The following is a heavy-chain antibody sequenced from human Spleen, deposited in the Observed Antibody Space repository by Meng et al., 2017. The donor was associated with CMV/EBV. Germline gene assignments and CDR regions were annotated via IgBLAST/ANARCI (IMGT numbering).Heavy chain of an antibody. CDR2: IYYSGST. D-gene: IGHD3-22*01. CDR3: ARSYYDSSGYY. V-gene: IGHV4-39*01. CDR1: GGSISSSSYY. J-gene: IGHJ4*02. Sequence: GSLRLSCTVSGGSISSSSYYWGWIRQPPGKGLEWIGSIYYSGSTYYNPSLKSRVTISVDTSKNQFSLKLSSVTAADTAVYYCARSYYDSSGYYWGQGTLVTVSS.